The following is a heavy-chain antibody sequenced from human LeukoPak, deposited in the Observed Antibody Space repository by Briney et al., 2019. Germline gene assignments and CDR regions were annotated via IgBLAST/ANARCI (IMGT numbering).Heavy chain of an antibody. D-gene: IGHD2-8*01. J-gene: IGHJ4*02. Sequence: GGSLRLSCAASGFTFDDYGMSWVRQAPGRGLEGVSGISWNGGSTGYADSVKGRFTISRDNAKNSLYLQMNSLRAEDTALYYCARSGVGYCTNGVCFVDYWGQGTLVTVSS. V-gene: IGHV3-20*04. CDR2: ISWNGGST. CDR1: GFTFDDYG. CDR3: ARSGVGYCTNGVCFVDY.